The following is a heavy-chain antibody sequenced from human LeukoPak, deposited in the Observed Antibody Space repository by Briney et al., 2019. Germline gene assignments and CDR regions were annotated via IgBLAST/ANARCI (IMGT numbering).Heavy chain of an antibody. CDR2: IYYSGST. CDR3: ARTTTVDAFDI. CDR1: GGSISSGGYY. J-gene: IGHJ3*02. Sequence: PSQTLSLTCTVSGGSISSGGYYWSWIRQHPGKGLEWIGYIYYSGSTYYNPSLKSRVTISVDTSKSQFSLKLSSVTAADTAVYYCARTTTVDAFDIWGQGTMVTVSS. D-gene: IGHD4-17*01. V-gene: IGHV4-31*03.